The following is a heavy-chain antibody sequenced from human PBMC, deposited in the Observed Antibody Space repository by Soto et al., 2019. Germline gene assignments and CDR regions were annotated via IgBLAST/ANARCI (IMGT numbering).Heavy chain of an antibody. Sequence: QVQLQESGPGLVKPSQTLSLTCTVSGGSISSGDYYWSWIRQPPGKGLEWIGYIYYSGSTYYNPSLKSRVTISVETSKNQFSLKLSSVTAADTAVYYCARAGEVGDWYFDLWGRGTLVTVSS. J-gene: IGHJ2*01. CDR3: ARAGEVGDWYFDL. CDR2: IYYSGST. D-gene: IGHD1-26*01. V-gene: IGHV4-30-4*01. CDR1: GGSISSGDYY.